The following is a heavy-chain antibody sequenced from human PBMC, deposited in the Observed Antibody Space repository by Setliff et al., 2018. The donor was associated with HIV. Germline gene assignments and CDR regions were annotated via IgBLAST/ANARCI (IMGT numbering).Heavy chain of an antibody. CDR1: GFTFSSYW. J-gene: IGHJ5*01. Sequence: LRLSCAASGFTFSSYWMHWVRQAPGKGLVWVFGMNTDGSSTRYADSVKGRFTISRDNAKDSLYLQMNSLRAEDTAVYYCARGWFDSWGQGTLVTVSS. CDR3: ARGWFDS. CDR2: MNTDGSST. V-gene: IGHV3-74*01.